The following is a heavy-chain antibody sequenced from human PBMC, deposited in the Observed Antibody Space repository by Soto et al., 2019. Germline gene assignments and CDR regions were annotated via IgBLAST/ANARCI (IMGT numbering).Heavy chain of an antibody. CDR1: GFTFDDYA. CDR2: ISWNSGSI. J-gene: IGHJ3*02. CDR3: AKPSSGYDFDDAFDI. Sequence: GGSLRLSCAASGFTFDDYAMHWVRQAPGKGLEWVSGISWNSGSIGYADSVKGRFTISRDNAKNSLYLQMNSLRAEDTALYYCAKPSSGYDFDDAFDIWGQGTMVTVSS. D-gene: IGHD5-12*01. V-gene: IGHV3-9*01.